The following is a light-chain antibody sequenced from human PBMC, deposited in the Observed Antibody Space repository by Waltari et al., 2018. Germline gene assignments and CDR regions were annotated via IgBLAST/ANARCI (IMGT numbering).Light chain of an antibody. J-gene: IGLJ2*01. CDR1: SLRSYY. CDR2: DKN. V-gene: IGLV3-19*01. CDR3: HSRDASGVAGS. Sequence: SSELTQDPAVSVAMRPTVRITCQGDSLRSYYASWYQQRPGQAPILVIYDKNNRPSGVPDRFSGSSSHNTGSLTITGAQAEDEASYYCHSRDASGVAGSFGGGTKLTVL.